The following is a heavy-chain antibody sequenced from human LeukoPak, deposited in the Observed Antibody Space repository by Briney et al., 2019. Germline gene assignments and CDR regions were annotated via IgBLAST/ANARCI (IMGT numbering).Heavy chain of an antibody. CDR2: ISYDGSNK. CDR1: GFTFSSYA. D-gene: IGHD5-18*01. J-gene: IGHJ5*02. Sequence: PGRSLTLSCAASGFTFSSYAMHWVRQAPGKGLEWVAVISYDGSNKYYADSVKGRFTISRDNSKNTLYLQMNSLRAEDTAVYYCARDRGYSYGRPGGWFDPWGQGTLVTVSS. CDR3: ARDRGYSYGRPGGWFDP. V-gene: IGHV3-30*01.